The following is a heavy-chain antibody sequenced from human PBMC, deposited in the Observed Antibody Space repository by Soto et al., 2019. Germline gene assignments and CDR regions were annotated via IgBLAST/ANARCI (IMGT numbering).Heavy chain of an antibody. V-gene: IGHV4-31*03. CDR3: AKGVRGVPNWFDP. CDR1: GGSISNSANH. Sequence: QVQLQESGPGLVRPSQTLSLSCTVSGGSISNSANHWSWIRQHPGACLEWIGYIYYSGGTYYSPSLKGRVTMSIDASKNQFSLKLSSVTAADTAVYYWAKGVRGVPNWFDPWGQGTLVTVSS. CDR2: IYYSGGT. J-gene: IGHJ5*02. D-gene: IGHD3-10*01.